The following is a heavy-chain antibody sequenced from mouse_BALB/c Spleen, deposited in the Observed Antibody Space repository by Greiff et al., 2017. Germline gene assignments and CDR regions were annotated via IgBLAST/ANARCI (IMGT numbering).Heavy chain of an antibody. V-gene: IGHV7-3*02. D-gene: IGHD2-1*01. Sequence: EVQRVESGGGLVQPGGSLKLSCATSGFTFTDYYMSWVRQPPGKALEWLGFIRNNANGNTTEYSASVKGRFTISRDNYQSILYLQMNSLIAEDSATYYCSRRDDGNYSVFAYWGQGTLVTVSA. CDR3: SRRDDGNYSVFAY. CDR1: GFTFTDYY. CDR2: IRNNANGNTT. J-gene: IGHJ3*01.